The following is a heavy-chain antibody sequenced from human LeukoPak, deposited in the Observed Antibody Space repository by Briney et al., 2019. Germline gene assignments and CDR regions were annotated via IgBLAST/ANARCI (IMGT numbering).Heavy chain of an antibody. CDR1: GGSISSYY. D-gene: IGHD6-13*01. J-gene: IGHJ6*03. V-gene: IGHV4-59*01. CDR2: IYYSGST. CDR3: ARGRRVAAAGKVSYYYMDV. Sequence: SETLSLTCTVSGGSISSYYWSWIRQPPGKGLEWIGYIYYSGSTNYNPSLKSRVTISVDTSKNQFSLKLSSVTAADTAVYYCARGRRVAAAGKVSYYYMDVWGKGTTVTISS.